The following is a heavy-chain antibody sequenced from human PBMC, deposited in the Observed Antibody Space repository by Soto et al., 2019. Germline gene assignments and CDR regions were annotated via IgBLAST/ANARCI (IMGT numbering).Heavy chain of an antibody. Sequence: EVQLVESGGGVVRPGGSLRLSCAASGFTFDDYSMSWVRQAPGKGLEWVSGINWNGGSTGYADSVKGRFTISRDNAKNSLYLQMNSLRADDTALYYCARDEGVVPAARYFQHWGQGTLVTVSS. D-gene: IGHD2-2*01. J-gene: IGHJ1*01. CDR2: INWNGGST. CDR3: ARDEGVVPAARYFQH. CDR1: GFTFDDYS. V-gene: IGHV3-20*04.